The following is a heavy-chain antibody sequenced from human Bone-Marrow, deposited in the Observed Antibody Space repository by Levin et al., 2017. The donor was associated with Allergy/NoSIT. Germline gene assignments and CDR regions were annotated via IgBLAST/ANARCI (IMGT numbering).Heavy chain of an antibody. CDR2: INSDGSST. D-gene: IGHD5-24*01. Sequence: GGSLRLSCAASGFTFSSSWMHWVRQAPGKGLVWVSRINSDGSSTSYADSVQGRFTISRDNAKNTLYLQMNSLRAEDTAVYYCARDRGWLQCSHYCYGMDVWGQGTTVTVSS. CDR3: ARDRGWLQCSHYCYGMDV. CDR1: GFTFSSSW. V-gene: IGHV3-74*01. J-gene: IGHJ6*02.